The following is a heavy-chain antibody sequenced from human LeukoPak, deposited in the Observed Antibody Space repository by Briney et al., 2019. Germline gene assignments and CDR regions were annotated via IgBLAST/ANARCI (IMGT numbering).Heavy chain of an antibody. D-gene: IGHD2-2*01. CDR3: ARAIRYQLLSDY. J-gene: IGHJ4*02. V-gene: IGHV1-18*01. CDR1: GYNFATSG. Sequence: EASVKVSCKAYGYNFATSGIGWVRQAPGQGLEWLGWISGYNGNTKSAPKLQGRVTMTTDTSTDTAYLELSSLTSEDTAVYYCARAIRYQLLSDYWGQGTLVTVSS. CDR2: ISGYNGNT.